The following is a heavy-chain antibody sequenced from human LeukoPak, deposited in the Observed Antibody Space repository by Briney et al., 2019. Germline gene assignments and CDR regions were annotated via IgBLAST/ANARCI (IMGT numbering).Heavy chain of an antibody. J-gene: IGHJ3*02. D-gene: IGHD3-22*01. CDR3: ARVGYYDSSGYLGAFDI. V-gene: IGHV4-39*01. CDR1: GGSISSSIYY. Sequence: SETLSLTCTVSGGSISSSIYYWGWIRQPPGKGLEWIGSIYYSGSTYYNPSLKSRVTISVDTSKNQFSLKLSSVTAADTAVYYCARVGYYDSSGYLGAFDIWGQGTMVTVSS. CDR2: IYYSGST.